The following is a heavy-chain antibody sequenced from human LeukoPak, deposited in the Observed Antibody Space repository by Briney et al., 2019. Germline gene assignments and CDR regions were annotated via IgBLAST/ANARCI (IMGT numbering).Heavy chain of an antibody. CDR1: GFTVGSNY. Sequence: GGSLRLSCAASGFTVGSNYMNWVRQAPGKGFEWVSSIYSGGSTDYADSVKGRFTISRDSSKNTVYLQMNSLRSDDTAVYFCAGNNYASGTFLVYWGRGTLVTVSS. CDR3: AGNNYASGTFLVY. V-gene: IGHV3-66*02. CDR2: IYSGGST. D-gene: IGHD3-10*01. J-gene: IGHJ4*02.